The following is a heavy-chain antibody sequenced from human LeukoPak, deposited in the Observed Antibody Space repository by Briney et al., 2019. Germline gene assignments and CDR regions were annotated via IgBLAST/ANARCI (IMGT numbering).Heavy chain of an antibody. CDR1: GGSISSGSYY. CDR3: ARTTEGGYSYGYFYYYYMDV. D-gene: IGHD5-18*01. V-gene: IGHV4-61*02. CDR2: IYTSGST. J-gene: IGHJ6*03. Sequence: SETLSLTCTVSGGSISSGSYYWSWIRQPAGKGLEWIGRIYTSGSTNYNPSLKSRVTMSVDTSKNQFSLKLSSVTAADTAVYYCARTTEGGYSYGYFYYYYMDVWGKGTTVTISS.